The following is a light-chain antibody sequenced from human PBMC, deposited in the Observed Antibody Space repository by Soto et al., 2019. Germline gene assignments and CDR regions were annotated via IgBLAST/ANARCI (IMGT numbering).Light chain of an antibody. V-gene: IGKV1D-13*01. CDR3: QQFSNYPHV. CDR2: DAS. Sequence: AIKLTQSPSSLSASVGDRVIITCRASHVIHTALAWYQQKPGNAPMLLIYDASTVEAGVSSRFSGSGSGTDFTLTISSLQPEDFAIYYCQQFSNYPHVFGQGTRLEI. CDR1: HVIHTA. J-gene: IGKJ5*01.